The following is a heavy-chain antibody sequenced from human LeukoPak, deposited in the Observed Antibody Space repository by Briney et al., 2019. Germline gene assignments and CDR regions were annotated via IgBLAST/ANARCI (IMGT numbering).Heavy chain of an antibody. CDR3: AREPPDCSSTSCHGAYGMDV. J-gene: IGHJ6*02. V-gene: IGHV3-21*01. Sequence: GGSLRLSCAASGFTFSSYSMNWVRQAPGKGLEWVSSISSSSSYIYYADSVKGRFTISRDNAKNSLYLQMNSLRAEDTAVYYCAREPPDCSSTSCHGAYGMDVWGQGTTVTVSS. D-gene: IGHD2-2*01. CDR1: GFTFSSYS. CDR2: ISSSSSYI.